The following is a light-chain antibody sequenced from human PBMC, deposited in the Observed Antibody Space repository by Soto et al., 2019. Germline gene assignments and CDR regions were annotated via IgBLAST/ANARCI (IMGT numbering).Light chain of an antibody. V-gene: IGKV3-20*01. CDR3: QQYDDSLLT. Sequence: EIVLTQSPGTLSLSPGERATLSCRANQDLTDRYLAWYQQKPAQAPRLLIYGASSRATGIPDRFSGSGSGTDLALTISRLEPEDFAVYYCQQYDDSLLTFGGGTKVEIK. CDR1: QDLTDRY. J-gene: IGKJ4*01. CDR2: GAS.